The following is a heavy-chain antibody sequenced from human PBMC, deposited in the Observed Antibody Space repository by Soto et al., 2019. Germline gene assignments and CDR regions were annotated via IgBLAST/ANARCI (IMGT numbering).Heavy chain of an antibody. CDR1: GYRFTSYG. CDR2: INTDNGDT. Sequence: QVQLAQSGAEVKKPGASVKVSCKASGYRFTSYGISWVRQAPGQGLEWMGWINTDNGDTKYAQKFRGRVTMTTDPSTTTAYMELRSLRSDDTAVYYCARVGLTMIVVPFGVRWGQGTLVTVSS. J-gene: IGHJ4*02. V-gene: IGHV1-18*04. D-gene: IGHD3-22*01. CDR3: ARVGLTMIVVPFGVR.